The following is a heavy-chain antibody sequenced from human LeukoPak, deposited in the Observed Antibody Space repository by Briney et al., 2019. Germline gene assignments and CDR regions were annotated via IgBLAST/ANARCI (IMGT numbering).Heavy chain of an antibody. CDR2: ISGSGGST. D-gene: IGHD6-19*01. CDR3: AKDGRGGSGWFDY. Sequence: GGSLRLSCAASGFTFSSYAMSWVRQAPGKGLEWVSAISGSGGSTYYADSVKGRLTISRDNSKNTLYLQMNSLRAEDTAVYYCAKDGRGGSGWFDYWGQGTLVTVSS. CDR1: GFTFSSYA. V-gene: IGHV3-23*01. J-gene: IGHJ4*02.